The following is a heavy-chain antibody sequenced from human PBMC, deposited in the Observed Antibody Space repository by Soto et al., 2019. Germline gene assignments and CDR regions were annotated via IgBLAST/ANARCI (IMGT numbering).Heavy chain of an antibody. Sequence: LSLTCAVSGYSISSGYYWGWIRQPPGKGLEWIGSIYHSGSTYYNPSLERRVTISVDTSKNQFSLKLSSVTAADTAVYYCARDIVVVVAATGDNWFDPWGQGTLVTVSS. J-gene: IGHJ5*02. CDR3: ARDIVVVVAATGDNWFDP. CDR2: IYHSGST. D-gene: IGHD2-15*01. CDR1: GYSISSGYY. V-gene: IGHV4-38-2*02.